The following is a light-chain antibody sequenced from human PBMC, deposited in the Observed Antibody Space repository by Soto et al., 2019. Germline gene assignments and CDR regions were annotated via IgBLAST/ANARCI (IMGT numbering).Light chain of an antibody. CDR3: SSYTTTTTPVI. V-gene: IGLV2-14*01. Sequence: QSVLTHPASVSGSPGQSITISCTGTSSDVGNYNYVSWYQLHPGKAPKLMIYEVSNRPSGVSNRFSGSKSGNTASLTISGLQAEDEADYYCSSYTTTTTPVIFGGGTKLPVL. J-gene: IGLJ2*01. CDR2: EVS. CDR1: SSDVGNYNY.